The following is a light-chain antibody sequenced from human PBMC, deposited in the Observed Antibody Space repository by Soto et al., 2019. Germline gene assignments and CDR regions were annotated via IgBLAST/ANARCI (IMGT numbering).Light chain of an antibody. CDR3: QQYHSYPLT. CDR2: DAS. CDR1: QSIGRW. Sequence: IQMTQSPSTLYASVGDRVAITCRASQSIGRWLAWYQQKPGKAPKFLIYDASSLESGVPSRFSGSGSGTEFTLTISSLQPDDSATYFCQQYHSYPLTFGGGTKVDIK. J-gene: IGKJ4*01. V-gene: IGKV1-5*01.